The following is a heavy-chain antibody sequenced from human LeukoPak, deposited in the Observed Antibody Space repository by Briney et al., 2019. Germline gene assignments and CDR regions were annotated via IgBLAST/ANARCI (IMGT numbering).Heavy chain of an antibody. D-gene: IGHD1-7*01. CDR3: ARSKLRNVDY. CDR2: INHSGST. Sequence: SETPSLTCAVYNGSFSGYYWSWIRQPPGKGLEWIGEINHSGSTHYNPSLKSRVTISVDTSKNQFSLKLSSVTAADTAVYYCARSKLRNVDYWGQGTLVTVSS. V-gene: IGHV4-34*01. CDR1: NGSFSGYY. J-gene: IGHJ4*02.